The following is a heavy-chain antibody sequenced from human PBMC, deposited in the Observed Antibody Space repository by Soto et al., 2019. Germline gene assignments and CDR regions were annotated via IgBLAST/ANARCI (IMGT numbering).Heavy chain of an antibody. Sequence: SQTLSLTCAVSSGSMSSSNWWSWVRQPPGKGLEWIGEIYHSGSTNYNPSLKSRVTISVDKSKNQFSLKLSSVTAADTAVYYCARAGYDILTGPYYFDYWGQGTLVTVSS. CDR2: IYHSGST. CDR3: ARAGYDILTGPYYFDY. V-gene: IGHV4-4*02. CDR1: SGSMSSSNW. J-gene: IGHJ4*02. D-gene: IGHD3-9*01.